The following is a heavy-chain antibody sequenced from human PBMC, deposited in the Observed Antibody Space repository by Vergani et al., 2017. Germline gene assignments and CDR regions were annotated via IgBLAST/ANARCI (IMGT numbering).Heavy chain of an antibody. CDR3: ARDSWTSELRGVYWFDT. CDR1: GGSITSGSFY. D-gene: IGHD3-10*01. CDR2: IHSSGTT. V-gene: IGHV4-61*02. J-gene: IGHJ5*02. Sequence: QVQLHESGPGLVKPSQTLSLTCTVSGGSITSGSFYWSWIRQPAGKGLEWIGRIHSSGTTNYNPSLKSRVTLSVDTSKNQLTLRMNSVTAADTAVYYCARDSWTSELRGVYWFDTWDQGTLVSVSS.